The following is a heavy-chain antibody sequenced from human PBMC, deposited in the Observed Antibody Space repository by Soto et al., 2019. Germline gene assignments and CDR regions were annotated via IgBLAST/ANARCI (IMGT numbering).Heavy chain of an antibody. D-gene: IGHD6-13*01. V-gene: IGHV1-69*13. Sequence: GASVKVSCKASGYTFTSYGISWVRQAPGQGLEWMGGISPIFGKANYAQKLQGRVTITADESTSTAYMELSSLRSEDTAVYYCASEITAAGTGYWGQGTLVTVSS. J-gene: IGHJ4*02. CDR1: GYTFTSYG. CDR3: ASEITAAGTGY. CDR2: ISPIFGKA.